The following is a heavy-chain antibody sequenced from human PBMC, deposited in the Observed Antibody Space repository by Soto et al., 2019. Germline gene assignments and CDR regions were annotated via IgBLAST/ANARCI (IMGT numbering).Heavy chain of an antibody. J-gene: IGHJ4*02. CDR3: ARTFITMVRGVIIKDPYFDY. D-gene: IGHD3-10*01. CDR2: ISAYNGNT. V-gene: IGHV1-18*04. Sequence: ASVKVSCKASGYTFTSYGISWVRQAPGQGLEWMGWISAYNGNTNYAQKLQGRVTMTTDTYTGTAYMELRSLRSDDTAVYYCARTFITMVRGVIIKDPYFDYWGQGTLVTVSS. CDR1: GYTFTSYG.